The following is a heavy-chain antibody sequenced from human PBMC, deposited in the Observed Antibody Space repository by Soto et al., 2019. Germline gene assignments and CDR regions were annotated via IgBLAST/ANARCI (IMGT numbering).Heavy chain of an antibody. CDR2: IDPSGST. Sequence: QVQLQQWGAGLLKPSETLSLTCGVSGGSFSGYYCNWIRQPPGKGLEWIGEIDPSGSTNYNPSLKSRLTISLDPSKNPFSLRLSSVTAADTAMYYCARGGLDWGQGTLVTVSS. CDR1: GGSFSGYY. CDR3: ARGGLD. J-gene: IGHJ4*02. V-gene: IGHV4-34*01.